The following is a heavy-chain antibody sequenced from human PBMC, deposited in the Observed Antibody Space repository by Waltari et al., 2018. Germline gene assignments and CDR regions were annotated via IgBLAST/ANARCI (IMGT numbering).Heavy chain of an antibody. CDR1: GFTFRSYS. V-gene: IGHV3-21*01. CDR2: ISSSSSYI. CDR3: ATSIGCSSTSCVEYFQH. D-gene: IGHD2-2*01. Sequence: EVQLVESGGGLVKPGGSLSLSCAAYGFTFRSYSMNWVRQAPGKGLGWVSSISSSSSYIYYADSVKGRFTISRDNAKNSLYLQMNSLRAEDTAVYYCATSIGCSSTSCVEYFQHWGQGTLVTVSS. J-gene: IGHJ1*01.